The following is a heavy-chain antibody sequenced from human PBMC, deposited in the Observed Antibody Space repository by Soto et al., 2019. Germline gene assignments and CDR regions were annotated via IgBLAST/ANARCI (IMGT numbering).Heavy chain of an antibody. D-gene: IGHD1-26*01. V-gene: IGHV1-3*01. CDR1: GYTSTSYA. J-gene: IGHJ6*01. CDR2: INAGNGNT. Sequence: ASVKVSCKASGYTSTSYAMHWVRQAPGQRLEWMGWINAGNGNTKYSQKFQGRVTITRDTSASTGYMELSSLRSEDTAVYYCAGDSRGRIVGATIDGGYYYYGMDDW. CDR3: AGDSRGRIVGATIDGGYYYYGMDD.